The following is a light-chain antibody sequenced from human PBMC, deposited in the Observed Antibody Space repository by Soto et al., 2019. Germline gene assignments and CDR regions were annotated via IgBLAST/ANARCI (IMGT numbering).Light chain of an antibody. CDR1: QSITTY. V-gene: IGKV1-39*01. CDR2: AAS. J-gene: IGKJ4*01. Sequence: DIQRSRYPSFLSPSVCYTYTSTLLASQSITTYLNWYQQKPGKAPKLLIYAASGLQSGVPSRFSGSGSGTDFTLTISSLQREDFATYFCQQSYSLPLTFGGGTKVDIK. CDR3: QQSYSLPLT.